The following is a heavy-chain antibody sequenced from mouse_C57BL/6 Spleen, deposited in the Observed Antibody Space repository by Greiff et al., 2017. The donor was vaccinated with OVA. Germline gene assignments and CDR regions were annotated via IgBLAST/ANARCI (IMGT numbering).Heavy chain of an antibody. D-gene: IGHD2-12*01. CDR3: ARRGYSP. Sequence: QVQLQQPGAELVKPGASVKMSCKASGYTFTSYWITWVKQRPGQGLEWIGDIYPGSGSTNYNEKFTSKATLTVDTSSSTAYMQRSSLTAEDSAVYYCARRGYSPWGQGTLVTVSA. J-gene: IGHJ3*01. V-gene: IGHV1-55*01. CDR2: IYPGSGST. CDR1: GYTFTSYW.